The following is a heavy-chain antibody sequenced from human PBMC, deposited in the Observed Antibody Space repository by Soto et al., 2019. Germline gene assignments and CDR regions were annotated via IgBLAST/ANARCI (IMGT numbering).Heavy chain of an antibody. CDR3: ARVLVGRTLSWFYFDT. J-gene: IGHJ4*02. Sequence: QVQLSESGPGLVKPSATLSLSCTVSGGSVNSGSHYWAWIRQPPGKGLEWIGHISYSGKTDYSPSFRSRVTMSRDTSKNQFSLRLTSVTAADTAVYYCARVLVGRTLSWFYFDTWGQGTLVTVS. D-gene: IGHD2-15*01. V-gene: IGHV4-61*01. CDR2: ISYSGKT. CDR1: GGSVNSGSHY.